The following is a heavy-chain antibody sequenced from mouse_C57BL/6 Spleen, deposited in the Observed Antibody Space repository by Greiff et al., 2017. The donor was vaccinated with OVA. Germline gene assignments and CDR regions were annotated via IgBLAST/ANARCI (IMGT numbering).Heavy chain of an antibody. CDR3: ARDYDRTLYAMDY. V-gene: IGHV5-17*01. D-gene: IGHD2-4*01. J-gene: IGHJ4*01. CDR1: GFTFSDYG. CDR2: ISSGSSTI. Sequence: EVMLVESGGGLVKPGGSLKLSCAASGFTFSDYGMHWVRQAPEKGLEWVAYISSGSSTIYYADTVKGRFTISRDNAKNTLFLQMTSLRSEDTAMYYCARDYDRTLYAMDYWGQGTSVTVSS.